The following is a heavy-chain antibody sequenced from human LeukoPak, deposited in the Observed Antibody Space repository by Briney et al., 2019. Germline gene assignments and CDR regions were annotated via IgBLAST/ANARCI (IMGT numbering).Heavy chain of an antibody. CDR1: GYTLTELS. CDR2: FDPEDGET. D-gene: IGHD4-23*01. J-gene: IGHJ4*02. V-gene: IGHV1-24*01. Sequence: ASVKVSCKDSGYTLTELSMHWVRQAPGKGLEWMGGFDPEDGETIYAQKFQGRVTMTEDTSTDTAYMELSSLRSEDTAVYYCATDYRTATVVNSAGAFGYWGQGTLVTVSS. CDR3: ATDYRTATVVNSAGAFGY.